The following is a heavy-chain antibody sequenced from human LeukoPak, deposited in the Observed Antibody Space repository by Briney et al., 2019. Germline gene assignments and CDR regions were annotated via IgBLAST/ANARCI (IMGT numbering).Heavy chain of an antibody. V-gene: IGHV3-30*03. Sequence: GGSLRLSCAASGFTFSSYGMHWVRQAPGKGLEWVAVISYDGSNKYYADSVKGRFTISRDNSKNTLYLQMNSLRAEDTAVYYCARDTTTIAAAGTDPTTFDYWGQGTLVTVSS. CDR2: ISYDGSNK. J-gene: IGHJ4*02. CDR3: ARDTTTIAAAGTDPTTFDY. D-gene: IGHD6-13*01. CDR1: GFTFSSYG.